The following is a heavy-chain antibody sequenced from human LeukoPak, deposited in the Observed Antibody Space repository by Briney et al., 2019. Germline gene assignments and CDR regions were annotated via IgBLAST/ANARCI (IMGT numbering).Heavy chain of an antibody. J-gene: IGHJ6*03. CDR2: IYYSGST. CDR3: ARGRKKNSTATEKKFSYYYSMDV. Sequence: SETLSLTCTVSGGSLSSSSYYWGWIRQPPGKGLEWIGGIYYSGSTYYNPSLKSRVTISVDTSKNQFSLKLSSVTAADTAVYYCARGRKKNSTATEKKFSYYYSMDVWDKGTTVTVSS. D-gene: IGHD2/OR15-2a*01. V-gene: IGHV4-39*07. CDR1: GGSLSSSSYY.